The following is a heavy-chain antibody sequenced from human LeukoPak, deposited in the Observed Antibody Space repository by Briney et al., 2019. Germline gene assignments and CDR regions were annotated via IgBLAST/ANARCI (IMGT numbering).Heavy chain of an antibody. V-gene: IGHV3-33*06. CDR3: ANQLEYYMDV. Sequence: GGSLRLSCAASGFTFSSYGMHWVRQAPGKGLEWVAVIWYDGSNKYHADSVKGRFTISRDNSKNTLYLQMNSLRAEDTAVYYCANQLEYYMDVWGKGTTVTVSS. J-gene: IGHJ6*03. CDR1: GFTFSSYG. CDR2: IWYDGSNK. D-gene: IGHD3-10*01.